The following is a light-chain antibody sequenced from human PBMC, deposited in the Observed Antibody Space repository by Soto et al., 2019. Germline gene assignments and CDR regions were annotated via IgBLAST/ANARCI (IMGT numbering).Light chain of an antibody. J-gene: IGLJ3*02. V-gene: IGLV2-8*01. CDR3: SSYAGSNNLV. CDR1: SSDVGGYNY. Sequence: QSALTQPPSASGSPGQSVTISCTGTSSDVGGYNYVSWYQQHPGKAPKLMIYEVSERPSGVPDRFSGSKSGNTASLTVSGLRAEDEADYYCSSYAGSNNLVFGGGTKLTAL. CDR2: EVS.